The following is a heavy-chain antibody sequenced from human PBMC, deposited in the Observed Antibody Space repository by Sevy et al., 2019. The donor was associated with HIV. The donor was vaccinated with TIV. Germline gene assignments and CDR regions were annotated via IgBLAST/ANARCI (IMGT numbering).Heavy chain of an antibody. CDR1: HFSISNGYW. J-gene: IGHJ4*02. CDR2: IHYSGTT. CDR3: ASHDWGREDY. V-gene: IGHV4-38-2*01. Sequence: SETLSLTCVVSHFSISNGYWWGWFRRPPGEGLEWVGAIHYSGTTVYTPSLKSRVTVSADTSNNQFSLRLTSMTAADTAVYYCASHDWGREDYWGQGTLVTVSS. D-gene: IGHD7-27*01.